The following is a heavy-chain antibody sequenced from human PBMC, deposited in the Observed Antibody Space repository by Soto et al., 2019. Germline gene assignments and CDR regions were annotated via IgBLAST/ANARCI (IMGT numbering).Heavy chain of an antibody. CDR2: MNPNSGNT. CDR3: ARGGYNWNYAHYYGMDV. Sequence: ASVEVSCKASGYTFTSYDLNWVRQATGQGPEWMGWMNPNSGNTGYAQKFQGRVTMTRDTSVSTAYMELSSLISEDTAVYYCARGGYNWNYAHYYGMDVWGQGPTITFS. CDR1: GYTFTSYD. D-gene: IGHD1-7*01. V-gene: IGHV1-8*01. J-gene: IGHJ6*02.